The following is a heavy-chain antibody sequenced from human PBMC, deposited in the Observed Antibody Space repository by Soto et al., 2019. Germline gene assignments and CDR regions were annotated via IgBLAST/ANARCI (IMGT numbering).Heavy chain of an antibody. CDR2: IYYSGST. D-gene: IGHD3-3*01. Sequence: SETLSLTCTVSGGSISSGDYYWSWIRQPPWKGLEWIGYIYYSGSTYYNPSLKSRVTISVDTSKNQFSLKLSSVTAADTAVYYCARGGGFLELLYYFDYWGQGXLVTVYS. V-gene: IGHV4-30-4*01. CDR1: GGSISSGDYY. J-gene: IGHJ4*02. CDR3: ARGGGFLELLYYFDY.